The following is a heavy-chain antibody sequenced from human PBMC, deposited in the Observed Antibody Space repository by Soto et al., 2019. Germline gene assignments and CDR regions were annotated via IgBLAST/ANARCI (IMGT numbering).Heavy chain of an antibody. D-gene: IGHD1-20*01. CDR2: IKPDGSEQ. CDR1: EFTFDKYY. CDR3: ARGNWNYYYGFDV. Sequence: GSLRLSCAASEFTFDKYYMTWVRQAPGKGPEWVANIKPDGSEQYYVDSVKGRFTISRDNANNSLYLQMNSLRAEDTAVYFCARGNWNYYYGFDVWGQGTTVTVSS. J-gene: IGHJ6*02. V-gene: IGHV3-7*01.